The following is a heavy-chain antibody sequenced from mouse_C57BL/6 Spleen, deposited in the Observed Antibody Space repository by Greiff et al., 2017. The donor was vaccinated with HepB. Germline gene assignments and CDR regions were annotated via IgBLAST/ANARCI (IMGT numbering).Heavy chain of an antibody. CDR2: IHPNSGST. Sequence: QVQLQQPGAELVKPGASVKLSCKASGYTFTSYWMHWVKQRPGQGLEWIGMIHPNSGSTNYNEKFKSKATLTVEKSSSTAYMQLSSLTSEDSAVYCCASDGSGENYFDYWGQGTTLTVSS. CDR1: GYTFTSYW. V-gene: IGHV1-64*01. J-gene: IGHJ2*01. D-gene: IGHD3-2*02. CDR3: ASDGSGENYFDY.